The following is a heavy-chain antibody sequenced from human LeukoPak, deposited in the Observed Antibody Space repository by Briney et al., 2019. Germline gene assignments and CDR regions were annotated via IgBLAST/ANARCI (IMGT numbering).Heavy chain of an antibody. CDR3: ARVWGAIDY. CDR2: MNPKSGNT. D-gene: IGHD1-26*01. CDR1: GYTFTNYD. J-gene: IGHJ4*02. Sequence: ASVKVSCTTSGYTFTNYDINWVRQATGRGLEWMGWMNPKSGNTGSAQRFQGRVTMTRDTSISTAYMELISLRSEDTAVYYCARVWGAIDYWGQGTLVTVSS. V-gene: IGHV1-8*01.